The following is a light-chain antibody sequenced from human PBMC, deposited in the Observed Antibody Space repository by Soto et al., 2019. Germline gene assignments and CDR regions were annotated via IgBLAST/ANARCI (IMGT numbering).Light chain of an antibody. CDR1: SSDVGSYDL. Sequence: QSALTQPASVSGSPGQSITISCTGTSSDVGSYDLVSWYQQHPGTAPKLIIYEVTERPSGVSNRFSGSKSGNTASLTISGLQAEDDSDYYCCSYANSNTLLFGGGTKLTVL. CDR3: CSYANSNTLL. CDR2: EVT. V-gene: IGLV2-23*02. J-gene: IGLJ2*01.